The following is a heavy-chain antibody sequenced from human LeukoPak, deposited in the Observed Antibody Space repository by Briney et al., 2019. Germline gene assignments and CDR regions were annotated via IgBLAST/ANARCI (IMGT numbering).Heavy chain of an antibody. CDR1: GYTFTSYY. V-gene: IGHV1-46*01. D-gene: IGHD2-21*02. J-gene: IGHJ4*02. CDR2: INPSGGST. CDR3: ARVASYCGGDGYLPDY. Sequence: ASVKVSCKASGYTFTSYYMHWVRQAPGQGLEWMGIINPSGGSTSYAQKFQGRVTMTRDTSTSTVYMELSSLRSEDTAVYYCARVASYCGGDGYLPDYWGQGTLVTVSS.